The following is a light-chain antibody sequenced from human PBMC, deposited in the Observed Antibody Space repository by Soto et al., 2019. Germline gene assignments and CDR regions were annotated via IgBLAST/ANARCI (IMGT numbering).Light chain of an antibody. CDR2: DAS. CDR1: QNINNW. V-gene: IGKV1-5*01. Sequence: DIQMTQSPSTLSASIGDRVTITCRASQNINNWIAWYQQKPGKAPKFLIYDASTLESGVPSRFSGSGFGTEFSLTISSLQPDDFGSYYCQHMRTFGQGTTVAIK. J-gene: IGKJ1*01. CDR3: QHMRT.